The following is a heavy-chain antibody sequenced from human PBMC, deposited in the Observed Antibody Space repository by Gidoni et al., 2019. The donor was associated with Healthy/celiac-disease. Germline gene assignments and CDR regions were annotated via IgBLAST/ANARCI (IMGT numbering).Heavy chain of an antibody. V-gene: IGHV3-66*01. CDR1: GLTVRSNY. CDR3: ARGRDSSGYYQGGYYYGMDV. J-gene: IGHJ6*02. D-gene: IGHD3-22*01. Sequence: EVQLVESGGGLVQPGGSLRLSCAASGLTVRSNYMSWVRQAPGKGLEWVSVIYSGGSTYYADSVKGRFTISRDNSKNTLYLQMNSLRAEDTAVYYCARGRDSSGYYQGGYYYGMDVWGQGTTVTVSS. CDR2: IYSGGST.